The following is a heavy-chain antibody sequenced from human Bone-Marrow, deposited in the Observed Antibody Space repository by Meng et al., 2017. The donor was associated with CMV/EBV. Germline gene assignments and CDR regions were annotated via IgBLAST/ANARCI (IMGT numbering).Heavy chain of an antibody. CDR2: INPNSGGT. CDR1: GYTFTGYY. D-gene: IGHD4-17*01. CDR3: AVSTYGDPRGSFDY. J-gene: IGHJ4*02. V-gene: IGHV1-2*02. Sequence: ASVKVSCKASGYTFTGYYMHWVRQAPGQGLEWMGWINPNSGGTNYAQKFQGRVTMTRDTSISTAYMELSRLRSDDTAVYYCAVSTYGDPRGSFDYWGQGTLVTVSS.